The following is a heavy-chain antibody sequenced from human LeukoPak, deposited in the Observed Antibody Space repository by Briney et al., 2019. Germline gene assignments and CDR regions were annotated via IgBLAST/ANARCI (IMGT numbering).Heavy chain of an antibody. V-gene: IGHV3-30*18. Sequence: GRSLRLSCAASGFTFSSYGMHWVRQAPGKGLEWVAVISYDGSNKYYADSVKGRFTISRDNSKNTLYLQMNSLRAEDTAVYYCAKGGGSMVYFDYWGQGTLVTVSS. CDR3: AKGGGSMVYFDY. D-gene: IGHD3-10*01. J-gene: IGHJ4*02. CDR2: ISYDGSNK. CDR1: GFTFSSYG.